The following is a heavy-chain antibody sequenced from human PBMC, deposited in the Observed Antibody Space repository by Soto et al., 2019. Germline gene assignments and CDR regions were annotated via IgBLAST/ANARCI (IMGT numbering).Heavy chain of an antibody. CDR1: GASINNNDYY. V-gene: IGHV4-30-4*01. CDR3: ARMSYFYDKWYFDL. D-gene: IGHD3-22*01. J-gene: IGHJ2*01. CDR2: VYYSGTT. Sequence: SETLSLTCTVSGASINNNDYYWIWIRHTPGKGLEWIGYVYYSGTTDYIPSLKSRLSMSIDKSQNQFTLKLNSVTAADTATYYCARMSYFYDKWYFDLWGRGTLVTVSS.